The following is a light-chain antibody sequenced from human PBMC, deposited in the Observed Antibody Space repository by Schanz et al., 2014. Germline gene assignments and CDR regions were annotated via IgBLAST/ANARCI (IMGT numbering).Light chain of an antibody. Sequence: QSALTQPASVSGSPGQSITISCTGTSSDVGSYNTVSWYQQLPGKAPKLMIYEGSKRPSGVSNRFSGSKSGNTASLTVSGLQAEDEADYYCSSNGGVNIYVFGTGTKVTVL. CDR1: SSDVGSYNT. V-gene: IGLV2-14*02. J-gene: IGLJ1*01. CDR2: EGS. CDR3: SSNGGVNIYV.